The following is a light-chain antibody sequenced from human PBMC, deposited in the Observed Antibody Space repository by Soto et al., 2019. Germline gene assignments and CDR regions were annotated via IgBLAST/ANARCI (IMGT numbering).Light chain of an antibody. CDR3: CSSGGSPTHV. CDR1: SSNVGSYKL. V-gene: IGLV2-23*02. CDR2: EVN. J-gene: IGLJ1*01. Sequence: QSVLTQPASVSGSPGQSITISCTGTSSNVGSYKLVSWYQQHPGKAPKLMIFEVNKRPSGVSNRFSGSKSGNTAFLTISGLKVEDEADYYCCSSGGSPTHVFGTGTKVTVL.